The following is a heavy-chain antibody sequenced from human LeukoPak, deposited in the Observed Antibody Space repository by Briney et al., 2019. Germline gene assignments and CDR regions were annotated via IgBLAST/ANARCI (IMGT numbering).Heavy chain of an antibody. V-gene: IGHV3-30-3*01. CDR2: ISYDGSNK. Sequence: GRSLRLSCAASGFTFSSYAMHWVRQAPGKGMEWVAVISYDGSNKYYADSVKGRFTISRDNSKSTLYLQMNSLRAEDTAVYYCARDPKMATIQYYFDYWGQGTLVTVSS. CDR1: GFTFSSYA. D-gene: IGHD5-24*01. J-gene: IGHJ4*02. CDR3: ARDPKMATIQYYFDY.